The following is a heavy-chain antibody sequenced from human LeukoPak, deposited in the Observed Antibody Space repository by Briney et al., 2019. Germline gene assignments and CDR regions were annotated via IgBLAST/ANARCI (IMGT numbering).Heavy chain of an antibody. D-gene: IGHD6-6*01. V-gene: IGHV4-39*01. CDR3: KIAARDYYYGMDV. CDR1: GGSISSSSYY. J-gene: IGHJ6*02. CDR2: IYYGGST. Sequence: PSETLSLTCTVSGGSISSSSYYWGWIRQPPGKGLEWIGSIYYGGSTYYNPSLKSRVTISVDTSKNQFSLKLSSVTAADTAVYYCKIAARDYYYGMDVWGQGTTVTVSS.